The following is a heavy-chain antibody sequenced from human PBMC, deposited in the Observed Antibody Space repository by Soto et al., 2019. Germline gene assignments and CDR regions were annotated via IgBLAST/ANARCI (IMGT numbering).Heavy chain of an antibody. CDR3: AREVQVHAPAFVY. CDR1: GGTFNTYA. J-gene: IGHJ4*02. CDR2: ISPMFGAA. Sequence: QVQLVQSGAEMKKPGSSVKVSCQSSGGTFNTYAMSWVRQAPGQGPEWMGDISPMFGAANYAPKFQGRVTITADESTGISYMQLRSLTSEDKALYFCAREVQVHAPAFVYWGQGTLVTVSS. D-gene: IGHD3-10*01. V-gene: IGHV1-69*19.